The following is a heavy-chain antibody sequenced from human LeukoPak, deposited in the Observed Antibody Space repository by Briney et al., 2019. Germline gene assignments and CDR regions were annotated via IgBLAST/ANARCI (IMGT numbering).Heavy chain of an antibody. CDR3: ARSAADAFDY. CDR1: GFTFRGYW. J-gene: IGHJ4*02. CDR2: INSDGAT. Sequence: GGSLRLSCAASGFTFRGYWMHWVGQVPGKGLVWVSLINSDGATSHADSVKGRFTISRDNAKNTLYLQMNSLRAEDTAVYYCARSAADAFDYWGQGTLVTVSS. V-gene: IGHV3-74*01.